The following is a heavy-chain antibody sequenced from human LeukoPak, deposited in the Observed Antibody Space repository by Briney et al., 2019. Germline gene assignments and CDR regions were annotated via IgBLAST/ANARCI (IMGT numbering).Heavy chain of an antibody. J-gene: IGHJ4*02. Sequence: GGSLRLSCEASGFTFSSYSMNWVRQASGKGLEWISYISTSTTTIYYANPVKGRFTISRDNAKKSPYLQMNSLRVEDTGVYYCASWGEGALDNWGQGTLVTVSS. CDR3: ASWGEGALDN. V-gene: IGHV3-48*01. CDR2: ISTSTTTI. CDR1: GFTFSSYS. D-gene: IGHD1-26*01.